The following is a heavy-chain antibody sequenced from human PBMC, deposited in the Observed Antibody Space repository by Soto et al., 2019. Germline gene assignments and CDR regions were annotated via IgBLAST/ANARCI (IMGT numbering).Heavy chain of an antibody. V-gene: IGHV3-48*03. Sequence: LRLSCAASGFTFSSYEMNWVRQAPGKGLEWVSYISSSGSTIYYADSVKGRFTISRDNAKNSLYLQMNSLRAEDTAVYYCARDSYDSSGYYYDETNAFDIWGQGTMVTVSS. CDR1: GFTFSSYE. D-gene: IGHD3-22*01. CDR2: ISSSGSTI. CDR3: ARDSYDSSGYYYDETNAFDI. J-gene: IGHJ3*02.